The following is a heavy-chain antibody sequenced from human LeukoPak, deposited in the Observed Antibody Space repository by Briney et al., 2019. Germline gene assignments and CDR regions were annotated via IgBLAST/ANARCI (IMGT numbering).Heavy chain of an antibody. CDR1: GFTFSESW. V-gene: IGHV3-23*01. CDR3: ARGSGYSSSWNDY. CDR2: ISGSGART. J-gene: IGHJ4*02. D-gene: IGHD6-13*01. Sequence: GGSLRLSCVVSGFTFSESWMSWVRQAPGKGLEWVSAISGSGARTYYADSVKGRFTISRENSKNTLYLQMNSLRAEDTAVYYCARGSGYSSSWNDYWGQGTLVTVSS.